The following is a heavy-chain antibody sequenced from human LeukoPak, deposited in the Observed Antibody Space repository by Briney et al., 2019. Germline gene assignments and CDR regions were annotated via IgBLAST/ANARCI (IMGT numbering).Heavy chain of an antibody. CDR2: IKRKTDSGTI. Sequence: GGCLRLSCVVSGFSFTNGWMSWVRQAPGKGLEWVGRIKRKTDSGTIDYGAPVKGRFTISRDDSKNTVYLQMNSLKTEDTAVYYCTAGLEKSDFDYWGQGTLVTVS. J-gene: IGHJ4*02. CDR1: GFSFTNGW. D-gene: IGHD1-1*01. V-gene: IGHV3-15*01. CDR3: TAGLEKSDFDY.